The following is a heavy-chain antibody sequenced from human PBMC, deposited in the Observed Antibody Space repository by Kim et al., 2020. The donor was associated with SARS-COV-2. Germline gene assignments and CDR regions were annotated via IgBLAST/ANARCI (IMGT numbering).Heavy chain of an antibody. V-gene: IGHV3-48*01. D-gene: IGHD5-12*01. CDR3: ARPGYSGYGFDY. Sequence: YYAESVKGRFTISRDNAKNSLYLQMNSLRAEDTAVYYCARPGYSGYGFDYWGQGTLVTVSS. J-gene: IGHJ4*02.